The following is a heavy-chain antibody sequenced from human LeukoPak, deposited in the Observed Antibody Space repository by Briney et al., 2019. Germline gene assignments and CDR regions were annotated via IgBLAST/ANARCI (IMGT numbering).Heavy chain of an antibody. D-gene: IGHD6-19*01. CDR3: AREAVAVANEDFDY. CDR2: INPNSGGT. CDR1: GYTFTGYY. V-gene: IGHV1-2*02. J-gene: IGHJ4*02. Sequence: ASMKVSCKASGYTFTGYYMHWVRQAPGQGLEWMGWINPNSGGTNYAQKFQGRVTMTRDTSISTAYMELSRLRSDDTAVYYCAREAVAVANEDFDYWGQGTLVTVSS.